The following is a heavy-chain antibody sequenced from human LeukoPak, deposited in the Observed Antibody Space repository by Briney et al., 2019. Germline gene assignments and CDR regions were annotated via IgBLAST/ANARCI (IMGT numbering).Heavy chain of an antibody. D-gene: IGHD3-10*01. CDR1: GFTFSSFG. CDR3: ASTVGGSETYYNDH. Sequence: GRSLRLSCVASGFTFSSFGMHWVRQTPGKGLEWVSFIWFDGSEKYYADSVKGRFTISRDNSKNTLTLQMNSLRVEDTAVYYCASTVGGSETYYNDHWGQGTLVSVSS. J-gene: IGHJ4*02. CDR2: IWFDGSEK. V-gene: IGHV3-33*01.